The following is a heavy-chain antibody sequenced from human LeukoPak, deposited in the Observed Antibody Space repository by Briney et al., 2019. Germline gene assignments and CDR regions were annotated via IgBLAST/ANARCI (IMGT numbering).Heavy chain of an antibody. D-gene: IGHD3-22*01. CDR2: IIPIFDTT. CDR3: ARGESSGYPYYYYYYMDV. CDR1: GGTFSNYA. J-gene: IGHJ6*03. Sequence: GSSVKVSCKASGGTFSNYAISWVRQAPGQGLEWMGGIIPIFDTTNYAQKFQGRVTITTDESTSTAYMELSSLRSEDTAVYYCARGESSGYPYYYYYYMDVWGKGTTVTVSS. V-gene: IGHV1-69*05.